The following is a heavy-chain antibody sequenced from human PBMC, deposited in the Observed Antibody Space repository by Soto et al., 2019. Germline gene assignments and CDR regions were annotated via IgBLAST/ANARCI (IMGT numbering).Heavy chain of an antibody. D-gene: IGHD6-13*01. CDR2: IYYSGST. CDR1: RGSISSYY. Sequence: PSETLSLTCTVSRGSISSYYWSWIRQPPGKGLEWIGYIYYSGSTNYNPSLKSRVTISVGTSKNQFSLKLCSVTAADTAVYYRARGDTAAAGTLCYYGMDVWCQGTTVTISS. J-gene: IGHJ6*02. CDR3: ARGDTAAAGTLCYYGMDV. V-gene: IGHV4-59*01.